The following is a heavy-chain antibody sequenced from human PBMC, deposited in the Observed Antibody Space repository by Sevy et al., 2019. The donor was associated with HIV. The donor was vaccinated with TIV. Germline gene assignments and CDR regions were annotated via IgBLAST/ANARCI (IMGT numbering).Heavy chain of an antibody. J-gene: IGHJ2*01. CDR2: IRNKAKSSTT. V-gene: IGHV3-72*01. D-gene: IGHD6-19*01. Sequence: GGSLRLSCAASGFIFGDLYMDWVRQAPGKGLKWIGRIRNKAKSSTTEYAASVKDRFTITRDDSKNSLYLQMNSLKTEDTARYYCAAVAADRGYFNIWGRGTLVTVSS. CDR1: GFIFGDLY. CDR3: AAVAADRGYFNI.